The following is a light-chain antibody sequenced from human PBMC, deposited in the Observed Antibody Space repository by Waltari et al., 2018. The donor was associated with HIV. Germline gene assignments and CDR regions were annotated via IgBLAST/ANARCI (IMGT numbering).Light chain of an antibody. Sequence: QSALTQPASVSGSPGQSITISCTGTSSDVGGYNYVSWYQQHPGKAPKLMIYDVSSRPSWVSNRCSGAKSGNTASLTISGLQAEDEADYYCSSYTSSSTLGVFGTGTKVTVL. J-gene: IGLJ1*01. CDR1: SSDVGGYNY. CDR3: SSYTSSSTLGV. V-gene: IGLV2-14*03. CDR2: DVS.